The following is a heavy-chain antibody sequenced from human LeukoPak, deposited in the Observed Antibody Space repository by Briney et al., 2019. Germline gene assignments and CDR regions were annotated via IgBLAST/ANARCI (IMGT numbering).Heavy chain of an antibody. V-gene: IGHV4-59*12. CDR2: IYYSGST. J-gene: IGHJ5*02. D-gene: IGHD6-19*01. CDR1: GGSISSYY. Sequence: SETLCLTCTVSGGSISSYYWSWIRQPPGKGLGWIGYIYYSGSTYYNPSLKSRVTISVDASKNQFSMTLSSVPAADTAVYYCARVPSCGLINWFDPWGQGTLVTVSS. CDR3: ARVPSCGLINWFDP.